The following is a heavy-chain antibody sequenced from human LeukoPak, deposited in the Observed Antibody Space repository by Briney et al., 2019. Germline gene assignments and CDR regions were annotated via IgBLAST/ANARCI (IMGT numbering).Heavy chain of an antibody. CDR3: VSFEY. CDR2: ISGRGDSR. CDR1: GFTFSSYA. J-gene: IGHJ4*02. V-gene: IGHV3-23*01. Sequence: GGSLRLSCAASGFTFSSYAMSWVRQAPGKGLEWVSSISGRGDSRYYAESVKGRFTISRDNSKSTLNLQMGSLRVEDTAIYYCVSFEYWGQGTLVTVSS.